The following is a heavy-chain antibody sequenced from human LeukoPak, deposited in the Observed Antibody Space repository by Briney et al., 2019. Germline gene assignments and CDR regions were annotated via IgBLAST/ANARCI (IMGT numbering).Heavy chain of an antibody. J-gene: IGHJ4*02. CDR3: ARVRRGYYFDY. Sequence: GGSLRLSCAASGFTFSSYWMHWVRQAPGKGLVWVSRINTDGSSTSYADSVKGRFTISRDNAKNTLYLQMNSLRAEDTAVYYCARVRRGYYFDYWGQGTLVTVSS. CDR1: GFTFSSYW. CDR2: INTDGSST. V-gene: IGHV3-74*01.